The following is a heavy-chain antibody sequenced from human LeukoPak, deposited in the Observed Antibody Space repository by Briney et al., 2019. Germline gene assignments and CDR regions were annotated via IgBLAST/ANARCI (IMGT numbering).Heavy chain of an antibody. CDR1: GFTFSSYA. J-gene: IGHJ4*02. CDR3: ARDPLHYYDSSGPKIY. CDR2: ISSSSSYI. D-gene: IGHD3-22*01. Sequence: PGGSLRLSCTASGFTFSSYAMTWVRQAPGKGLEWVSSISSSSSYIYYADSVKGRFTISRDNAKNSLYLQMNSLRAEDTAVYYCARDPLHYYDSSGPKIYWGQGTLVTVSS. V-gene: IGHV3-21*01.